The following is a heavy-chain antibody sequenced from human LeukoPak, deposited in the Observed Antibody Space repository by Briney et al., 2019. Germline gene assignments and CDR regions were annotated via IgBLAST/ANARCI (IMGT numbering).Heavy chain of an antibody. CDR2: ISGSGGST. Sequence: LPGGSLRLSCAASGFTFSSYGMSWVRQAPGKGLEWVSAISGSGGSTYYADSVKGRFTISRDNSKNTLDLQMNSLRAEDTAVYYCAMTYYYDSSGYFGDAFDIWGQGTMVTVSS. CDR1: GFTFSSYG. V-gene: IGHV3-23*01. CDR3: AMTYYYDSSGYFGDAFDI. J-gene: IGHJ3*02. D-gene: IGHD3-22*01.